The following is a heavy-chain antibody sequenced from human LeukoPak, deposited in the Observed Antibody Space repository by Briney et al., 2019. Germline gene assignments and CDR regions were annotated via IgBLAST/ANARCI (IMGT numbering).Heavy chain of an antibody. J-gene: IGHJ4*02. Sequence: SETLSLTCAVSGGSIISSNWWSWVRQPPKKGLEWIGEIYHSGSTNYNPSLKSRVIISVDKSKNQFSLKLSSVTAADTAVYYCARDDSSGYYDYWGQGTLVTVSS. V-gene: IGHV4-4*02. CDR2: IYHSGST. CDR1: GGSIISSNW. CDR3: ARDDSSGYYDY. D-gene: IGHD3-22*01.